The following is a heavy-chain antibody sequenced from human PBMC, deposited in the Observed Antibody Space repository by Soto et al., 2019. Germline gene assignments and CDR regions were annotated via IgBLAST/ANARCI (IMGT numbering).Heavy chain of an antibody. CDR2: VYYTGST. Sequence: PSETLSLTCTVSGGSISSYYWSWIRQPPGKELEWIGYVYYTGSTDYNPSLKSRVTISLDTSTNQFSLKVSSVTAADTAVYYCARGISFGHYYYYGLDVWGQGTTVTVSS. CDR3: ARGISFGHYYYYGLDV. CDR1: GGSISSYY. D-gene: IGHD2-2*01. J-gene: IGHJ6*02. V-gene: IGHV4-59*01.